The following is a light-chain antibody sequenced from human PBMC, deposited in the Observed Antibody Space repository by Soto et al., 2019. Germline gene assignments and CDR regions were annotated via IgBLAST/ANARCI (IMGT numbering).Light chain of an antibody. CDR2: LGS. CDR1: QSLLHSNGYNF. Sequence: DIVMTQSPLSLPVTPGEPASLSCRSSQSLLHSNGYNFLDWYMQKPGQSPQLLIYLGSNRASGVPDRFSGTGSGTDFTLTISRVEAEDVGVYFCMQALQAPPTFGQGTKV. CDR3: MQALQAPPT. J-gene: IGKJ1*01. V-gene: IGKV2-28*01.